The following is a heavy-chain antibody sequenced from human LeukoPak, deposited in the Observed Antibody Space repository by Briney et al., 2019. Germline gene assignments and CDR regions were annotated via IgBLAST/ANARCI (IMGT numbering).Heavy chain of an antibody. CDR2: INHSGST. CDR1: GGSFSGYY. V-gene: IGHV4-34*01. CDR3: ARGLFWSGYWFDP. Sequence: SETLSLTCAVYGGSFSGYYWSWIRQPPGKGLEWIGEINHSGSTNYNPSLKSRVTISVDTSKNQFSLKLSSVTAADTAVYYCARGLFWSGYWFDPWGQGTLVTVSS. J-gene: IGHJ5*02. D-gene: IGHD3-3*01.